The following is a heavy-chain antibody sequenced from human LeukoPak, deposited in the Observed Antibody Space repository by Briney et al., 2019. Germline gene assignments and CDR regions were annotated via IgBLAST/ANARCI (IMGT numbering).Heavy chain of an antibody. Sequence: GASVKFSCKASGGTFSSYAISWVRQAPGQGPEWIGRIIPILGIANYAQKFQGRVTITADKSTSTAYMELSSLRSEDTAVYYCASGYYDRSGAGGTIGAFDIWGQGTMVTVSS. J-gene: IGHJ3*02. CDR2: IIPILGIA. CDR3: ASGYYDRSGAGGTIGAFDI. D-gene: IGHD3-22*01. V-gene: IGHV1-69*04. CDR1: GGTFSSYA.